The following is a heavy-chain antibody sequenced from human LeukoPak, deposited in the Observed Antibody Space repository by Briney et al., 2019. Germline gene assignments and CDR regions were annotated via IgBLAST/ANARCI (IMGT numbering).Heavy chain of an antibody. CDR2: INPNSGGT. Sequence: ASVKVSCKASGYTFTGYYMHWVRQAPGQGLEWMGWINPNSGGTNYAQKFQGRVTMTRDTSFSSAYMELSRLRSDDTAVYYCARDPCSGGRCYSLTLDYWGQGTLVTVSS. D-gene: IGHD2-15*01. V-gene: IGHV1-2*02. CDR3: ARDPCSGGRCYSLTLDY. CDR1: GYTFTGYY. J-gene: IGHJ4*02.